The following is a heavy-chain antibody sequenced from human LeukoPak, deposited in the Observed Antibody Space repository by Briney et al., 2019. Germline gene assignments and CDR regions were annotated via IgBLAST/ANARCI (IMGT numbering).Heavy chain of an antibody. V-gene: IGHV3-66*01. CDR2: MYSGGTT. CDR3: ARDNNASRGGY. CDR1: GFTVTSNY. J-gene: IGHJ4*02. D-gene: IGHD1/OR15-1a*01. Sequence: GGSLGLSCAASGFTVTSNYMTWVRQAPGKGLEWVSIMYSGGTTYYADSVKGRFIISRDTSKNTLYLHMHSLRAEDTAVYYCARDNNASRGGYWGQGTLVTVSS.